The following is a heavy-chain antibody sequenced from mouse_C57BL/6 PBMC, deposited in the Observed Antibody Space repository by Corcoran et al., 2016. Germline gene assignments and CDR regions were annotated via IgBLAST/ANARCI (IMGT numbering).Heavy chain of an antibody. V-gene: IGHV1-26*01. CDR3: ARLELGWYFDV. Sequence: EVQLQQSGPELVKPGASVKISCKASGYTCTDYYMNWVKQSHGKSLEWIGDINPNNGGTSYNQKFKGKATLTVDKSSSTAYMELCSLTSEDSAVYYCARLELGWYFDVWGTGTTVTVSS. J-gene: IGHJ1*03. CDR2: INPNNGGT. CDR1: GYTCTDYY. D-gene: IGHD4-1*01.